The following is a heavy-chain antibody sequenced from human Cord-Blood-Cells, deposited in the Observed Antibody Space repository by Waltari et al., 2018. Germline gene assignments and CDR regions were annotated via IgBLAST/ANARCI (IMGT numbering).Heavy chain of an antibody. Sequence: QLQLQESGPGLVKPSETLSLTCTVSGGSISSSSYYWGWIRQPPGKGLEWIGSIYYSGSTSYNPSLKSRVTISVDTSKNQFSLKLSSVTAADTAVYYCARSPHTGSSWYLNYFQHWGQGTLVTVSS. CDR1: GGSISSSSYY. V-gene: IGHV4-39*01. CDR3: ARSPHTGSSWYLNYFQH. CDR2: IYYSGST. J-gene: IGHJ1*01. D-gene: IGHD6-13*01.